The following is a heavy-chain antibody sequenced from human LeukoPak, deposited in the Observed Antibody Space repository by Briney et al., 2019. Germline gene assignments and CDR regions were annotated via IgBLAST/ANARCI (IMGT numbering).Heavy chain of an antibody. J-gene: IGHJ4*02. V-gene: IGHV3-23*01. CDR1: GFTFSSYA. D-gene: IGHD3-22*01. Sequence: GGSLRLSCAASGFTFSSYAMSWVRQAPGKGLKWVSAISGSGGSTYYADSVKGRFTISRDNSKNTLYLQMNSLRAEDTAVYYCAIVAYYYDSSGYCYFDYWGQGTLVTVSS. CDR3: AIVAYYYDSSGYCYFDY. CDR2: ISGSGGST.